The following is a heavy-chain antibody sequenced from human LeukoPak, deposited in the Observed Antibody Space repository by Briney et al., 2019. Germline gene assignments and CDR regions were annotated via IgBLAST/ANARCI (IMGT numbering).Heavy chain of an antibody. V-gene: IGHV3-7*01. CDR3: ARGYRGSDY. CDR2: IKQDGSEK. J-gene: IGHJ4*02. D-gene: IGHD1-26*01. CDR1: GFTFSSCR. Sequence: GGSLRLSCAASGFTFSSCRMSWVRQAPGKGLEWVANIKQDGSEKYYVDSVKGRFTISRDNAKNSLYLQMNSLRAEDTAVYYCARGYRGSDYWGQGTLVTVSS.